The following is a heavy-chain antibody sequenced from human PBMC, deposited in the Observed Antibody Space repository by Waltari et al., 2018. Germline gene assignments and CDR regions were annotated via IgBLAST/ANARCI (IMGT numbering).Heavy chain of an antibody. CDR3: AGVGPPYSSGGYFDY. D-gene: IGHD6-19*01. CDR2: INPNSGGT. Sequence: QVQLVQSGAEVKKPGASVKVSCKASGYTFTGYYMHWVRQAPGQGLEGMGWINPNSGGTNYARNFQGRVTMTRDTSSSPASMELSRLRSDDTALYYCAGVGPPYSSGGYFDYWGQGTLVTVSS. V-gene: IGHV1-2*02. J-gene: IGHJ4*02. CDR1: GYTFTGYY.